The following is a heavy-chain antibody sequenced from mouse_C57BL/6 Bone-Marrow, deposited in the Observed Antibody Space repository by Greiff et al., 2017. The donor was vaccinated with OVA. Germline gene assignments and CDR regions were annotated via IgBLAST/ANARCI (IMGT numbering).Heavy chain of an antibody. J-gene: IGHJ3*01. V-gene: IGHV1-69*01. CDR2: IHPSGSYT. CDR1: GYTFTSYW. Sequence: VQLQQPGAELVMPGASVKLSCKASGYTFTSYWMHWVKQRPGQGLEWIGVIHPSGSYTNYNQKFKVKSTLTVDKSSSTAYMQLSSLTSEDSAFYDCSSEAGVSLFAYWGQGTLVTVSA. CDR3: SSEAGVSLFAY.